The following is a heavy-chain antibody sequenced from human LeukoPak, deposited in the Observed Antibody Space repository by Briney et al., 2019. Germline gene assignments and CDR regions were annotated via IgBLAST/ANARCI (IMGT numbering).Heavy chain of an antibody. Sequence: ASVKVSCKASGYTFTSYAMHWVRQAPGQRLEWMGWINAGNGNTIYSQKFQGRVTLTRDTSATTAYMELSSLRSEDTAVYYCARGYYGDPRFDYWGQGTLVTVSS. J-gene: IGHJ4*02. CDR1: GYTFTSYA. CDR3: ARGYYGDPRFDY. CDR2: INAGNGNT. D-gene: IGHD4-17*01. V-gene: IGHV1-3*01.